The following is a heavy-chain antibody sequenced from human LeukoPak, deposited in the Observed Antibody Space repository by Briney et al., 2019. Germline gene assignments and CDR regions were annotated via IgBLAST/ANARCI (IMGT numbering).Heavy chain of an antibody. V-gene: IGHV1-8*01. Sequence: ASVNVSCKASGYTFSSYEINWVRQAPGQGLEWVGWMHPNSGKTGYAQKFQGRVTITSDTSIGTAFMELSSLRSDDTAIFYCARGHYGGNRYFDNWGQGTLVTVSS. J-gene: IGHJ4*02. CDR3: ARGHYGGNRYFDN. CDR1: GYTFSSYE. CDR2: MHPNSGKT. D-gene: IGHD4-23*01.